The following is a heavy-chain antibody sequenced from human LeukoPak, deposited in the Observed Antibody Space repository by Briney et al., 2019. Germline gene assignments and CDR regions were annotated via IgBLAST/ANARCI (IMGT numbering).Heavy chain of an antibody. Sequence: GGSLRLSCVASGFTFSTYWMSWVRQAPGKGLEWVANIKHDASGEFYVDSVKGRFTISRDNAKNSLYLQMNSLRAEDTAVYYCARVASYSSGCFDYWGQGTLVTVSS. V-gene: IGHV3-7*01. D-gene: IGHD6-19*01. CDR3: ARVASYSSGCFDY. CDR2: IKHDASGE. CDR1: GFTFSTYW. J-gene: IGHJ4*02.